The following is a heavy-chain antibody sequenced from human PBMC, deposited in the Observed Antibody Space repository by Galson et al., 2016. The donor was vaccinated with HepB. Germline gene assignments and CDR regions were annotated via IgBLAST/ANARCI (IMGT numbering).Heavy chain of an antibody. CDR3: ARFPLRSGHYDYGLDV. CDR1: GSSFSGYY. CDR2: IYHRGST. D-gene: IGHD2-21*02. Sequence: SETLSLTCAVNGSSFSGYYWSWVRQAPGKGLEWIGEIYHRGSTNYNPSLKNRVTISIDKSKNHFSLKLTSVTAADTAVYYCARFPLRSGHYDYGLDVWGQGTTVTVSS. V-gene: IGHV4-34*01. J-gene: IGHJ6*02.